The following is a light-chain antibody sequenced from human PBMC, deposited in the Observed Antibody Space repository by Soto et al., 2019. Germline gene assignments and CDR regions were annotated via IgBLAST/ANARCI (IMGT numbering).Light chain of an antibody. V-gene: IGKV3-11*01. J-gene: IGKJ5*01. CDR3: QQRNIWPPVT. CDR2: GAS. Sequence: EIVLTQSPATLSLSPGERVTLSCRASRGVSSDLAWYQQKPGQAPRLLIYGASVRATGVPARFSGRGSGTDFTLTISSLEPEDSAVYYCQQRNIWPPVTFGQGTRLEIK. CDR1: RGVSSD.